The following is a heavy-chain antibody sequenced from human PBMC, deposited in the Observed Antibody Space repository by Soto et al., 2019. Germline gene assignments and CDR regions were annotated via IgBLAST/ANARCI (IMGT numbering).Heavy chain of an antibody. Sequence: ASVKVSCKASGYTFTSYDINWVRQATGQGLEWMGWMNPNSGNTGYAQKFQGRVTMTRNTSISTAYMELSSLRSEDTAVYYCARAYSSSWYPLRYYYYGMDVWGQGTTVTVS. V-gene: IGHV1-8*01. CDR1: GYTFTSYD. D-gene: IGHD6-13*01. CDR3: ARAYSSSWYPLRYYYYGMDV. J-gene: IGHJ6*02. CDR2: MNPNSGNT.